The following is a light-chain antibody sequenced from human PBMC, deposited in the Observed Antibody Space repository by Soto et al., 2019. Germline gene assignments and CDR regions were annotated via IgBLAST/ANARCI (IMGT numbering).Light chain of an antibody. V-gene: IGKV3-20*01. CDR1: QSVSSSY. CDR3: QKYDAAPRT. Sequence: EIVLTQSPGTLSLSPGERATLSCRASQSVSSSYLAWYQQKPGQAPRLLIYGTSSRATGIPDRFSGSGSGTDFTLTISRLEPEDFATYYCQKYDAAPRTFGQGTKVEIK. J-gene: IGKJ1*01. CDR2: GTS.